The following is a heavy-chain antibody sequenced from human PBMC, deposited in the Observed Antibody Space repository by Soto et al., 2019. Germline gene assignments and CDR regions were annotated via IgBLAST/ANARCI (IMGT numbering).Heavy chain of an antibody. D-gene: IGHD2-15*01. J-gene: IGHJ4*02. V-gene: IGHV4-34*01. CDR1: GGSFSGYY. CDR2: IYYSGST. Sequence: SETLSLTCAVYGGSFSGYYWSWIRQPPGKGLEWIGEIYYSGSTNYNPSLKSRVTISVDTPKNQFSLKLSSVTAADTAVYYCARRYGGTFDYWGQGTLVTVSS. CDR3: ARRYGGTFDY.